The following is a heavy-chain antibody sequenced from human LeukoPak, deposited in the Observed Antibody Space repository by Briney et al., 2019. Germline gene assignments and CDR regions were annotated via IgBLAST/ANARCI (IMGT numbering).Heavy chain of an antibody. J-gene: IGHJ6*03. CDR2: IYYSGST. Sequence: SETLSLTCTVSGGSISSYYWSWIRQPPGKGLEWIGYIYYSGSTNYNPSLKSRVTISVDTSKNQFSLKLSSVTAADTAVYYCARGGNFDYYYYHYMDVWGKGTTVTVSS. CDR3: ARGGNFDYYYYHYMDV. CDR1: GGSISSYY. V-gene: IGHV4-59*01. D-gene: IGHD4-23*01.